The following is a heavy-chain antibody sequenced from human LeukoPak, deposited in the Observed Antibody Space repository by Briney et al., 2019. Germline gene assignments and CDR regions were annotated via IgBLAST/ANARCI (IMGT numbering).Heavy chain of an antibody. CDR2: IYYSGST. D-gene: IGHD3-10*01. CDR1: GGSISSSSYY. V-gene: IGHV4-39*01. J-gene: IGHJ4*02. Sequence: SETLSLTCTVSGGSISSSSYYWGWIRQPPGKGLEWIGSIYYSGSTYYNPSLKSRVTISVDTSKNQFSLKLSSVTAADTAVYYCARPRRGTMVRGVIGGVFDYWGQGTLVTVSS. CDR3: ARPRRGTMVRGVIGGVFDY.